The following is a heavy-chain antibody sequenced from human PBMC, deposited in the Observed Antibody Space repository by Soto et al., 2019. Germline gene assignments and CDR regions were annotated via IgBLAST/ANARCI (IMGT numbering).Heavy chain of an antibody. CDR1: SGSFSGYY. CDR2: ISHSGST. J-gene: IGHJ5*02. V-gene: IGHV4-34*01. CDR3: ARGRDWKSAGA. D-gene: IGHD1-1*01. Sequence: QVQLQQWGAGLLKPSETLSLTCGVSSGSFSGYYCSWFRQPPGKGLEWIAAISHSGSTTYNPSLESRVIMSKEKSKRQVALNLAPVTAADTDMYYCARGRDWKSAGAWGQGTLVTVSS.